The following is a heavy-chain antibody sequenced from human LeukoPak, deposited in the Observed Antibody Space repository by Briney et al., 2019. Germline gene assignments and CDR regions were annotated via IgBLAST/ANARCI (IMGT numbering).Heavy chain of an antibody. CDR1: GGSFSGYY. D-gene: IGHD2-15*01. CDR2: INHSGST. J-gene: IGHJ4*02. V-gene: IGHV4-34*01. Sequence: SEALSLTCADYGGSFSGYYWSWIRQPPGKGLEWMGEINHSGSTYYNPSLKSRVTISVDTSKNQFSLKLSSVTAADTAVYYCVRDKVACSGGSCYSDFDYWGQGTLVTVSS. CDR3: VRDKVACSGGSCYSDFDY.